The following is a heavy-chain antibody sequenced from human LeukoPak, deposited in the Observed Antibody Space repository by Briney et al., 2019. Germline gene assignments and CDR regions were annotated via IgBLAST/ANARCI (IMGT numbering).Heavy chain of an antibody. D-gene: IGHD3-22*01. CDR1: GFTFTNYG. CDR3: AKGLYYKDRSGYPA. J-gene: IGHJ5*02. V-gene: IGHV3-30*02. Sequence: GGSLRLSCAASGFTFTNYGMHCVRQAPGKGLEWVAFIGYDGSNKYYADSVKGRFTVSRDKSKNTLYLQMNSLRTEDTAVYYCAKGLYYKDRSGYPAWGQGTLITISS. CDR2: IGYDGSNK.